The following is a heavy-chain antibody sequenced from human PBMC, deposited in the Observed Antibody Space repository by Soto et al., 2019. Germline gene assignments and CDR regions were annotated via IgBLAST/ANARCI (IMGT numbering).Heavy chain of an antibody. CDR1: GYTFTSYA. CDR2: INAGNGNT. J-gene: IGHJ6*03. CDR3: AREFSKTIFGVVTSPPGYYYYYMDV. V-gene: IGHV1-3*01. Sequence: ASVKVSCKASGYTFTSYAMHWVRQAPGQRPEWMGWINAGNGNTKYSQKFQGRVTITRDTSASTAYMELSSLRSEDTAVYYCAREFSKTIFGVVTSPPGYYYYYMDVWGKGTTVTVSS. D-gene: IGHD3-3*01.